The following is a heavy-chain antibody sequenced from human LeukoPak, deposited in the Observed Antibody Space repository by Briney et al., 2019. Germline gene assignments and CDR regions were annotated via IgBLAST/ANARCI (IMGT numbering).Heavy chain of an antibody. Sequence: GGSLRLSCAASGFIFSSYAVSWVRQAPGKGLEWVSTISGSGDSTYNADSVKGRFTISRDNSKSTLYLQMNSLRAEDTAVYYCAKKQVRGVIITYFDYWGQGTLVTVSS. CDR3: AKKQVRGVIITYFDY. V-gene: IGHV3-23*01. CDR2: ISGSGDST. J-gene: IGHJ4*02. D-gene: IGHD3-10*01. CDR1: GFIFSSYA.